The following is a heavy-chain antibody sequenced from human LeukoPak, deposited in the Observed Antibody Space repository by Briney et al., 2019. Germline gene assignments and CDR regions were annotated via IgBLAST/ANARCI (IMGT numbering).Heavy chain of an antibody. CDR1: GFTFSDYA. CDR2: FKTKYHQV. CDR3: ARSVPDYTRFDY. V-gene: IGHV3-23*05. J-gene: IGHJ4*02. D-gene: IGHD4-11*01. Sequence: SGGSQRLSCVASGFTFSDYAMNWVRQAPGKGLEWVSTFKTKYHQVYYAESVRGRFTISTDNSRNTVFLQMNSLRADDTALYYCARSVPDYTRFDYWGQGALVTVSS.